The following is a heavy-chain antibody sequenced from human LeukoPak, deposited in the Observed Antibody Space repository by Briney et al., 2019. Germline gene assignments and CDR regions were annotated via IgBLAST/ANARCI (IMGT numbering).Heavy chain of an antibody. CDR3: ARGYSSSWSRGGRYYYYGMDV. Sequence: SETLSLTCAVYGGSFSGYYWSWIRQPPGKGLEWIGEINHSGGTNYNPSLKSRVTISVDTSKNQFSLKLSSVTAADTAVYYCARGYSSSWSRGGRYYYYGMDVWGQGTTVTVSS. CDR1: GGSFSGYY. J-gene: IGHJ6*02. CDR2: INHSGGT. D-gene: IGHD6-13*01. V-gene: IGHV4-34*01.